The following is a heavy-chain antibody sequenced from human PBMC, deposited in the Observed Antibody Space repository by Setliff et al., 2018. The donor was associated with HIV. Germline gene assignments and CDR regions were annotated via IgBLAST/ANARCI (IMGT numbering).Heavy chain of an antibody. D-gene: IGHD3-10*01. CDR1: GGSISSSSYY. J-gene: IGHJ6*02. Sequence: PSETLSLTCTVSGGSISSSSYYWDWIRQRPGKGLEWIGYIYHTGTTYYHPSLKSRVLISVDTSNNQFSLRLSSVTAADTAVYYCARDLSPYGSGDPYYYYGMDVWGQGTTVTVSS. CDR3: ARDLSPYGSGDPYYYYGMDV. V-gene: IGHV4-31*03. CDR2: IYHTGTT.